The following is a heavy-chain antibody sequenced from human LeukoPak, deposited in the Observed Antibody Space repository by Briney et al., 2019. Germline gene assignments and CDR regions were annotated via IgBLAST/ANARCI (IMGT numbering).Heavy chain of an antibody. V-gene: IGHV4-30-2*01. CDR3: ARGVEMASFYFDY. CDR2: IYHSGST. Sequence: SETLSLTCAVSGGSISSGGYSWSWIRKPPGKVLVWIGYIYHSGSTYYNPSLKSRVTISVDRSKNQFSLKLSSVTAADTAVYYCARGVEMASFYFDYWGQGTLVTVSS. D-gene: IGHD5-24*01. CDR1: GGSISSGGYS. J-gene: IGHJ4*02.